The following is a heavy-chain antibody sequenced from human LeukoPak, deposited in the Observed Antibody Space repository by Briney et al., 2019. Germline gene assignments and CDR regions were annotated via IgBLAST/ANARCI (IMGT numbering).Heavy chain of an antibody. J-gene: IGHJ3*02. D-gene: IGHD6-6*01. Sequence: GGSLGLSCGASGFTVSTNYMSWVRQAPGKGLEWVSIIYSGGSTYYADSVKGRFTISRDNSKNTLYLQMNSLRAGDTAVYYCASYRYGSSFAFDIWGQGTMVTVSP. CDR2: IYSGGST. CDR3: ASYRYGSSFAFDI. V-gene: IGHV3-66*01. CDR1: GFTVSTNY.